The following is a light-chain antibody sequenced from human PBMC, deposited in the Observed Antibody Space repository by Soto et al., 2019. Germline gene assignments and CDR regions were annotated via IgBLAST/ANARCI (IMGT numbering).Light chain of an antibody. J-gene: IGLJ2*01. CDR3: SSYTSSSTFVV. CDR2: EVS. Sequence: QSVLTQPPSVSGSPGQSGTISCTGTSSDVGSYNRVSWYQQPPGTAPKLMIYEVSNRPSGVPDRFSGSKSGNTASLTISGLQAEDEADYYCSSYTSSSTFVVFGGGTKVTVL. V-gene: IGLV2-18*02. CDR1: SSDVGSYNR.